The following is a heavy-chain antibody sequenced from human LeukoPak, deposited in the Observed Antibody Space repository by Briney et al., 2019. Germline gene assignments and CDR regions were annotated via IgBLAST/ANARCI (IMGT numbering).Heavy chain of an antibody. CDR1: GFTFSSYA. Sequence: PGGSLRLSCAASGFTFSSYAMHWVRQAPGKGLEYVSAISSNGGSTYYANSVKGRFTISRDNSKNTLYLQMGSLRAEDMAVYYCARFSSSFSYYYMDVWGKGTTVTVSS. CDR2: ISSNGGST. D-gene: IGHD6-6*01. CDR3: ARFSSSFSYYYMDV. J-gene: IGHJ6*03. V-gene: IGHV3-64*01.